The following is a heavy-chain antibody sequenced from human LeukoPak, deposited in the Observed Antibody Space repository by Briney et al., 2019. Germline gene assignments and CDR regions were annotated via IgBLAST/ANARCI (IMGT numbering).Heavy chain of an antibody. D-gene: IGHD1-26*01. CDR1: GFTFSSYA. Sequence: GGSLRLSCAASGFTFSSYAMHWVRQAPGKGLEWVAVISYDGSNKYYADSVKGRFTISRDNSKNTLYLQMNSLRAEDTAVYYCASSELQPTCPADYWGQGTLVTVSS. J-gene: IGHJ4*02. V-gene: IGHV3-30-3*01. CDR2: ISYDGSNK. CDR3: ASSELQPTCPADY.